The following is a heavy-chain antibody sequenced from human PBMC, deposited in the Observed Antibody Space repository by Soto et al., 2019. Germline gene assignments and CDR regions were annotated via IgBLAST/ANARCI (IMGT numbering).Heavy chain of an antibody. J-gene: IGHJ4*02. Sequence: SETLSLTCAVSGYSISSGYYWAWIRQPPGKGLEWIGSTYHSGSMYYKSSLKSRVTISVDTSKNQFSLKLGSVTAADTAVYYCARSGFGGHGYFDYWAQGTLVTVSS. D-gene: IGHD3-3*01. CDR2: TYHSGSM. CDR3: ARSGFGGHGYFDY. V-gene: IGHV4-38-2*01. CDR1: GYSISSGYY.